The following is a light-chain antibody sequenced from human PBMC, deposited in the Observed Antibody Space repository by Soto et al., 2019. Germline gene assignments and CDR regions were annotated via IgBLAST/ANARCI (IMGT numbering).Light chain of an antibody. V-gene: IGKV3-11*01. CDR3: QQRSNGPPGYT. Sequence: EIVLTQSPATLSLSPGERATLSCRASQSVSSYLAWYQQKPGQAPRLLIYDASNRATGIPARFSGSGSGTDFTLTISSLEPEDFAVDYCQQRSNGPPGYTFGQGTKLEI. J-gene: IGKJ2*01. CDR2: DAS. CDR1: QSVSSY.